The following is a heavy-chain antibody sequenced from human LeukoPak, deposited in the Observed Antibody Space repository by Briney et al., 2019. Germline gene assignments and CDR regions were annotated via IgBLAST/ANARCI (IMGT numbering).Heavy chain of an antibody. CDR3: ARENSGSYREFDY. V-gene: IGHV4-4*07. CDR2: IYTSGST. D-gene: IGHD1-26*01. J-gene: IGHJ4*02. CDR1: GGSISSYY. Sequence: SETLSLTCTVSGGSISSYYWSWIRQPAGKGLEWIGRIYTSGSTNYNASLKSRVSMTVDTSKNQFSLKLSSVTAADTAVFYCARENSGSYREFDYWGQGTMVTVSS.